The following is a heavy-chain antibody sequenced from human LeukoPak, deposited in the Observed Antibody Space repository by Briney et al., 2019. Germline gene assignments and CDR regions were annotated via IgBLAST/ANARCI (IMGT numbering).Heavy chain of an antibody. D-gene: IGHD6-19*01. CDR3: TRGNGVAGDY. V-gene: IGHV1-8*01. Sequence: ASVKVSCTTSGYTFTTYDINWVRQATGHGLEWMGWLSPNSGQTAYAQKFQGRVTMTRDISIRTFYLELSSLTSEATAVYYITRGNGVAGDYWGQGTLVTVSS. CDR1: GYTFTTYD. CDR2: LSPNSGQT. J-gene: IGHJ4*02.